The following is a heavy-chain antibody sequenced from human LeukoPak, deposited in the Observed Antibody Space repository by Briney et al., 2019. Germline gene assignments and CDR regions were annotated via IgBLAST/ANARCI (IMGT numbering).Heavy chain of an antibody. CDR3: ARVGVAGNGRDY. CDR1: GGTFSSYA. D-gene: IGHD6-19*01. CDR2: IIPIFGTA. V-gene: IGHV1-69*13. J-gene: IGHJ4*02. Sequence: SVKVSCKASGGTFSSYAISWVRQAPGQGLEWMGGIIPIFGTANYAQKFQGGVTITADESTSTAYMELSSLRSEDTAVYYCARVGVAGNGRDYWGQGTLVTVSS.